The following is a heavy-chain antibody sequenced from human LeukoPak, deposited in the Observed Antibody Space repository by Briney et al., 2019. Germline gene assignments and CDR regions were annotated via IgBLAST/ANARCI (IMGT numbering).Heavy chain of an antibody. V-gene: IGHV3-30*18. CDR2: ISYDGSNK. D-gene: IGHD6-13*01. CDR3: AKAISSSWYRGIDY. CDR1: GFNFSSYG. J-gene: IGHJ4*02. Sequence: GRALRLSCAASGFNFSSYGMHRVRQAPGKGLERVAVISYDGSNKYYADSVKGRFTISRDNSKNTLYLQMNSLRAEDTAVYYCAKAISSSWYRGIDYWGQGTLVTVSS.